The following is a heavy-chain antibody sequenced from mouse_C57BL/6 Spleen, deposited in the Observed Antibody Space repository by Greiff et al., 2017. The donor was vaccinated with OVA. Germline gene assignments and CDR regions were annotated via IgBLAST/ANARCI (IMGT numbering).Heavy chain of an antibody. CDR2: IDPSDSYT. V-gene: IGHV1-69*01. D-gene: IGHD2-5*01. J-gene: IGHJ4*01. Sequence: QVQLQQSGAELVMPGASVKLSCKASGYTFTSYWMHWVKQRPGQGLEWIGEIDPSDSYTNYNQKFKGKSTLTVDKSSSTAYMQLSSLTSEDSAVYYCARRSNYHYYAMDYWGQGTSVTVSS. CDR3: ARRSNYHYYAMDY. CDR1: GYTFTSYW.